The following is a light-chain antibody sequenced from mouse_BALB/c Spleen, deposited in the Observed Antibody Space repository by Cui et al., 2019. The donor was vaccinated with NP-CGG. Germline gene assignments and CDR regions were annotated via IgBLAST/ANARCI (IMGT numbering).Light chain of an antibody. Sequence: QAVVTHDSALTTSPGETVTLTCRSSTGAVTTNNYANWVQEKPDHLFTGLIGGTNNRVPGVPARFSGSLIGDKAALTITGAQTEDEAIYFCALWYSNHWVFGGGTKLTVL. CDR1: TGAVTTNNY. CDR2: GTN. J-gene: IGLJ1*01. V-gene: IGLV1*01. CDR3: ALWYSNHWV.